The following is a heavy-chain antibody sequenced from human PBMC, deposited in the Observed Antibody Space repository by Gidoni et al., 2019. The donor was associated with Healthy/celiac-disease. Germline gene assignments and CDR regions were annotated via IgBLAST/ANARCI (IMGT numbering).Heavy chain of an antibody. CDR2: ISGGGGST. D-gene: IGHD6-19*01. Sequence: EVQLLESGGGLVQPGGSLRLSCAASGFTFRSYAMDWVRQAPGKGLVWGSAISGGGGSTYYADSVKGRFTISRDNSKNTLYLQMNSLRAEDTAVYYCAKEGKQWLVLGWFDPWGQGTLVTVSS. CDR1: GFTFRSYA. J-gene: IGHJ5*02. V-gene: IGHV3-23*01. CDR3: AKEGKQWLVLGWFDP.